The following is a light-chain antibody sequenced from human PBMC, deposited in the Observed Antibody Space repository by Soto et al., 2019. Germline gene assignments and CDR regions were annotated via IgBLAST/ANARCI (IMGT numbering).Light chain of an antibody. CDR3: AAWDDGLNGYV. CDR1: SSNIGTNA. J-gene: IGLJ1*01. V-gene: IGLV1-44*01. Sequence: QSVLTQPPSASGTPGQRVTISCSGGSSNIGTNAVNWYQQLPGTAPKLLIYNNNQRPSGVPDRFSGAKSGTSASLAISGLQSEDEADYYCAAWDDGLNGYVFGTGTKLTVL. CDR2: NNN.